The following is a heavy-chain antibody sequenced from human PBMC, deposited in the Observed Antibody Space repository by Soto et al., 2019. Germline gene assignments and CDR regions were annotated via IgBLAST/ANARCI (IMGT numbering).Heavy chain of an antibody. Sequence: LRLSCATSGFTSPYFSIICVHQAPVRGLEGAGFISSRDYGGTTEYAASVKGRFAISRDDSTGIAYLQMNSLNIEDTAVYYCTREIPYFCSWGHRTL. V-gene: IGHV3-49*02. J-gene: IGHJ4*01. CDR1: GFTSPYFS. CDR3: TREIPYFCS. CDR2: ISSRDYGGTT.